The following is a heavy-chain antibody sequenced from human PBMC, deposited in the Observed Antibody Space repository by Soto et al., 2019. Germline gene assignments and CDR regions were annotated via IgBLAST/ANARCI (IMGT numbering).Heavy chain of an antibody. V-gene: IGHV3-23*04. J-gene: IGHJ4*02. Sequence: VQLVESGGGVVQPGRSPRLSCAASGFTFSSYAMHWVRQAPGKGLEWVSAISGSGGSTYYADSVKGRFTISRDNSKNTLYLQMNSLRAEDTAVYYCAKKGDCSGGSCYPPGYYWGQGTLVTVSS. CDR3: AKKGDCSGGSCYPPGYY. D-gene: IGHD2-15*01. CDR1: GFTFSSYA. CDR2: ISGSGGST.